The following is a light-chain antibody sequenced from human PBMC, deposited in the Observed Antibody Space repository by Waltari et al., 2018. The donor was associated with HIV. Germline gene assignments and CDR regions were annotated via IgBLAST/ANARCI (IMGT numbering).Light chain of an antibody. J-gene: IGKJ1*01. CDR3: QHYNSSPWA. CDR2: KAS. Sequence: DIQLTQSPSTLSASVGDRVSITCRASQSISTWLAWYQQKPGKDPKLLIYKASILQGGGPSRFSGSGSRTVFSLTIRGLQPDDYATYYCQHYNSSPWAFGQGTKVEIK. CDR1: QSISTW. V-gene: IGKV1-5*03.